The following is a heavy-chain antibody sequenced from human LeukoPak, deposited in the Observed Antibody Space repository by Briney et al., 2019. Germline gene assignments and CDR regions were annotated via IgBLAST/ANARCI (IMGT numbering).Heavy chain of an antibody. D-gene: IGHD6-13*01. J-gene: IGHJ3*02. CDR3: ARDPAGIAAAGSAFDI. CDR1: GGSISSYY. CDR2: IYYSGST. Sequence: SETLSLTCTVSGGSISSYYWSWIRQPPGKGLEWIGYIYYSGSTNYNPSLKSRVTISVDTSKNQFSLKLSSVTAADTAVYYCARDPAGIAAAGSAFDIWGQGTMVTVSS. V-gene: IGHV4-59*01.